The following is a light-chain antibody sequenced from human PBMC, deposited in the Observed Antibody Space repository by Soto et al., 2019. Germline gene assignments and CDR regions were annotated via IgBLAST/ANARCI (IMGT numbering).Light chain of an antibody. Sequence: DIQMTQSPSSLSASVGDRVTITCRASQSISSYLNWYQQNPGKAPNLLIYAASSLQSGVPSKFSGSGSGTDFTLNISSLQPEDFATYYCKQSYISPFTFGPGTKVDIK. CDR3: KQSYISPFT. V-gene: IGKV1-39*01. CDR1: QSISSY. J-gene: IGKJ3*01. CDR2: AAS.